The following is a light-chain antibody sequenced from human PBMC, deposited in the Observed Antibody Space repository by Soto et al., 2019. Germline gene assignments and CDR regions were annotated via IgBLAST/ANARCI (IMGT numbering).Light chain of an antibody. CDR3: QQNYGTPWT. CDR1: QSISNY. J-gene: IGKJ1*01. CDR2: AEF. Sequence: DIQMTQSPSSLSASVGDRVTITCRASQSISNYLNWYQQKPGKAPKLLIYAEFNLQSGVPSRFSGSVSGTDFTLTISSLQPEDFATYHCQQNYGTPWTFGQGTKVDLK. V-gene: IGKV1-39*01.